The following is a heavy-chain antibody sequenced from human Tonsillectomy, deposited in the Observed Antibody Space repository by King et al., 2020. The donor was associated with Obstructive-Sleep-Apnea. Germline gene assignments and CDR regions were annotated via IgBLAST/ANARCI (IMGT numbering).Heavy chain of an antibody. CDR3: ARTVPGGYFDY. D-gene: IGHD2-15*01. CDR1: GFSFSSYW. Sequence: VQLVESGGGLVQPGGSLRLSCAASGFSFSSYWMHWVRQAPGKGLVWVSRTDNDGSITMYADSVRGRFTISRDKATNTLYLQVKSLIAEDTAVFYCARTVPGGYFDYWGQGTLVTVSS. J-gene: IGHJ4*02. V-gene: IGHV3-74*03. CDR2: TDNDGSIT.